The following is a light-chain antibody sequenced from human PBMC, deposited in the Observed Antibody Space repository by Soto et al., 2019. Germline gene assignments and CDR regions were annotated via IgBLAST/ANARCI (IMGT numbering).Light chain of an antibody. J-gene: IGKJ1*01. V-gene: IGKV4-1*01. CDR1: QSVLYSSNNKNY. Sequence: DIVMTQSPDSLAMSLGERATINCKSSQSVLYSSNNKNYLAWYQQKPGQPPKLLIYWASTRESGVPDRFSGSGSGTDFTLTISRLQAEDVAVYYCQQYYSTPAFGQGTKVEIK. CDR3: QQYYSTPA. CDR2: WAS.